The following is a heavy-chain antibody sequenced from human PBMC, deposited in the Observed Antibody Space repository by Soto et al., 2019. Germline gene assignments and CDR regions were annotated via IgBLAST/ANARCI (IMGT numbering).Heavy chain of an antibody. CDR1: AFSFSSFA. CDR2: ISHSGDSS. Sequence: GGSLRLSCAASAFSFSSFAMAWVRQAPGKGLEWVSTISHSGDSSYYADSVKGRFAISRDNSKNTLFLQMNSLRAEDTAVYYCAKTTYSSAFLFGSWGQRALVTSP. J-gene: IGHJ4*02. V-gene: IGHV3-23*01. D-gene: IGHD6-6*01. CDR3: AKTTYSSAFLFGS.